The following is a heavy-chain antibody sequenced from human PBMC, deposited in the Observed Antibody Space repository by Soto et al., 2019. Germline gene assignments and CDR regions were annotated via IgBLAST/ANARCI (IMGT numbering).Heavy chain of an antibody. J-gene: IGHJ4*02. V-gene: IGHV2-5*02. CDR3: AHRVLRTVFGLVTTNAIYFDF. Sequence: QITLNESGPAPVKPRQPLTLTCTFSGFSLTTSGVGVGWIRQSPGRAPEWLALIYWDDDKRYSPSLKSRLTITKDASKNHVVLTMADLDPADTATYYCAHRVLRTVFGLVTTNAIYFDFWGQGTPVAVSS. D-gene: IGHD3-3*01. CDR2: IYWDDDK. CDR1: GFSLTTSGVG.